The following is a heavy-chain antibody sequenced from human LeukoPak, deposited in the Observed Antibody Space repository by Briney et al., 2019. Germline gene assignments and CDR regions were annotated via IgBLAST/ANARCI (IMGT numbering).Heavy chain of an antibody. CDR3: AKRADYYDSSRALYDAFDL. D-gene: IGHD3-16*01. CDR1: GFTFRIYG. V-gene: IGHV3-30*02. CDR2: IRYDGSDK. Sequence: GGSLRLSCAASGFTFRIYGMHWVRQAPGKGLEWVTFIRYDGSDKYYADSVKGRFTISRDNSKNTLFLQMNSLRVEDTAVYYCAKRADYYDSSRALYDAFDLWGQGTMVTVSS. J-gene: IGHJ3*01.